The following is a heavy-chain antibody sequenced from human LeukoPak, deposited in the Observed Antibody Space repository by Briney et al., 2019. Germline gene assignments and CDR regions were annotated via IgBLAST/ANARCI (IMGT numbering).Heavy chain of an antibody. Sequence: SETLSLTCAVYGRSFSGYYWRWIRQPPGKGREWIGEIHQSGSTNFNTSLKSRVPISVDTSKNQFSLKLSSVTAADTAVYYCARGRITMVRGVRKLYGMDVWGKGTTVTVSS. D-gene: IGHD3-10*01. CDR3: ARGRITMVRGVRKLYGMDV. V-gene: IGHV4-34*01. J-gene: IGHJ6*04. CDR2: IHQSGST. CDR1: GRSFSGYY.